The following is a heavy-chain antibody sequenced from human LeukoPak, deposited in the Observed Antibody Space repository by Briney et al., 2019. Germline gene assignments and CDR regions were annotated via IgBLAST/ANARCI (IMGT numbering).Heavy chain of an antibody. J-gene: IGHJ4*02. Sequence: SDTLSLTCIVSGDSMSSYYWSWIRQPAGKGLERIGYIYTSGSTNYNPSLKSRVTISVDTSKNQFSLKLSSVAAADTAVYYCASTNSLGPESDYWGQGTLVTVSS. V-gene: IGHV4-4*09. CDR2: IYTSGST. D-gene: IGHD2-2*01. CDR3: ASTNSLGPESDY. CDR1: GDSMSSYY.